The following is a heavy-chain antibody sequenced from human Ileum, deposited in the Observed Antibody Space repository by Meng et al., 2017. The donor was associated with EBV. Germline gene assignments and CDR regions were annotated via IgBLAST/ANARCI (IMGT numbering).Heavy chain of an antibody. V-gene: IGHV1-3*04. D-gene: IGHD3/OR15-3a*01. CDR2: INTDNGET. J-gene: IGHJ4*02. CDR1: GYTLTRYP. CDR3: ASRPGFNIGPFDF. Sequence: QGKCVQSGGEVKKPGASMILSGKASGYTLTRYPIHWVRQAPGQRPEWMGWINTDNGETEFSQKFQGRVTITRDTSATTAYMELISLRSEDTAVYYCASRPGFNIGPFDFWGQGTLVTVSS.